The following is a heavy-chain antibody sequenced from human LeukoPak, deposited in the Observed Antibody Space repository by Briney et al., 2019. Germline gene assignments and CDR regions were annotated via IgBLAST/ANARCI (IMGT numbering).Heavy chain of an antibody. D-gene: IGHD6-13*01. CDR1: GGSISSSSYY. J-gene: IGHJ4*02. V-gene: IGHV4-39*01. Sequence: SETLSLTCTGPGGSISSSSYYWGWIRQPPGKRPERIGSIYYRGSTYYNPSLKSRVTISVDTSKNQFSLKLGSGTAADTAVYYCAISTDSSSWSYYFDYWGQVALVTVSS. CDR2: IYYRGST. CDR3: AISTDSSSWSYYFDY.